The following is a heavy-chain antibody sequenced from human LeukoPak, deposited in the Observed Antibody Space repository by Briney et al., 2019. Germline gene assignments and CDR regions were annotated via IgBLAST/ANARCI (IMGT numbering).Heavy chain of an antibody. V-gene: IGHV4-31*03. J-gene: IGHJ4*02. CDR1: GGSISSGGYY. CDR3: ARDRGGWGYYFDH. D-gene: IGHD6-19*01. Sequence: SETLSLTCTVSGGSISSGGYYWSWIRQHPGKGLEWIGYIYYSGSTYYNPSLKSRVTISVDTSKNQFSLKLSSVTAADTAVYYCARDRGGWGYYFDHWGQGTLVTVSS. CDR2: IYYSGST.